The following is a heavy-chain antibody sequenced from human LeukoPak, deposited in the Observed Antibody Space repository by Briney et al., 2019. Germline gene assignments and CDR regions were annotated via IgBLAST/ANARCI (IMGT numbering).Heavy chain of an antibody. CDR1: GFTVSSYA. D-gene: IGHD4-17*01. CDR2: IGYSAGDT. V-gene: IGHV3-23*01. CDR3: AKDDDGHHHGVDH. Sequence: GGSLKLSCAASGFTVSSYAMTWVRQAPGKGLEWVSAIGYSAGDTYYADSVKGRFTISRDNSMNTLYLQMSSLRADDTALYYCAKDDDGHHHGVDHWGQGTLVTVSS. J-gene: IGHJ4*02.